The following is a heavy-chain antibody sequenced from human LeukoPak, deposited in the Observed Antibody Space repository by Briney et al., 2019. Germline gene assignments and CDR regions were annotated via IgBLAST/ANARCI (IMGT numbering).Heavy chain of an antibody. Sequence: PSETLSLTCTVSGGSISSYYWSWIRQPAGKGLEWIGRIYTSGSTNYNPSLKSRVTMSVDTSKNQFSLKLGSVTAADTAVYYCARERFLEWLWAWFDPWGQGTLVTVSS. J-gene: IGHJ5*02. CDR2: IYTSGST. V-gene: IGHV4-4*07. D-gene: IGHD3-3*01. CDR3: ARERFLEWLWAWFDP. CDR1: GGSISSYY.